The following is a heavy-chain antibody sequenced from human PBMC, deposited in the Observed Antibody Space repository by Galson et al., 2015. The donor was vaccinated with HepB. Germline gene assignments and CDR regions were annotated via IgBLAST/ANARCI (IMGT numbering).Heavy chain of an antibody. D-gene: IGHD1-1*01. CDR2: ISGSDGST. V-gene: IGHV3-23*01. CDR1: GFTFSSYA. J-gene: IGHJ3*02. Sequence: SLRLSCAASGFTFSSYAMSLVRQVPEKGLEWVSSISGSDGSTYYTDSVKGRLTISRDDSKSTLYLQMNSLRAEDTAVYYCAKDRRTGTTPPDGFDIWGQGTMVTVSS. CDR3: AKDRRTGTTPPDGFDI.